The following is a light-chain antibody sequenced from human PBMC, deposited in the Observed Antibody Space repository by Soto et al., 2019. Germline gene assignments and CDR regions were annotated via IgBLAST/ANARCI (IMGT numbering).Light chain of an antibody. J-gene: IGKJ5*01. CDR3: QQYGTPRSVT. Sequence: EIALTQSPGTLSLSPGQEATLSCRASQSVDSNYLAWYQQKAGQTPRLIIYGATGRADGIPHRFSGSGFGTDFTLTISKVEPEDFAVYYCQQYGTPRSVTFGQGTRVDIK. CDR1: QSVDSNY. CDR2: GAT. V-gene: IGKV3-20*01.